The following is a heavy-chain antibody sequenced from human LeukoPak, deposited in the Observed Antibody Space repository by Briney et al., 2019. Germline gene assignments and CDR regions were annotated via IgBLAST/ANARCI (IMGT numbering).Heavy chain of an antibody. CDR2: IYYSGNT. CDR1: VGFISGYF. J-gene: IGHJ5*02. D-gene: IGHD5-12*01. CDR3: ATYQSGYDYGWFDP. V-gene: IGHV4-59*07. Sequence: SDPLTLTCTVSVGFISGYFWSWIRQPPGKGLEWIGYIYYSGNTNYNPSLKSRVTISVDTSKNQFSLKLSSVTAADTAVYYGATYQSGYDYGWFDPWGQGTLVTVSS.